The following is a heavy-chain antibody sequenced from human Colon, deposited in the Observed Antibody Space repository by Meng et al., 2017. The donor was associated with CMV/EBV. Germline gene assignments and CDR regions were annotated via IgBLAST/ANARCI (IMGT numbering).Heavy chain of an antibody. J-gene: IGHJ3*02. Sequence: ASVKVSCKALGYSFTADFIFWVRQAPGQGLEWMGWISVYHGDTAYAHKFQDRVTMTTDTSTGTAYMELRRLTSDDTADYYCARNYCSSVDCNLGDGLNMWGQGTRVTVSS. CDR3: ARNYCSSVDCNLGDGLNM. CDR1: GYSFTADF. V-gene: IGHV1-18*01. CDR2: ISVYHGDT. D-gene: IGHD2-2*01.